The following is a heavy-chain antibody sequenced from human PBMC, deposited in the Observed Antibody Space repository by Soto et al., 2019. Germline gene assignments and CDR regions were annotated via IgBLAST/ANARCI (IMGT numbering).Heavy chain of an antibody. CDR1: GGSISSYY. CDR3: ARAHITIFGVVPSSPFDP. CDR2: IYYSGST. D-gene: IGHD3-3*01. Sequence: PSETLSLTCAVSGGSISSYYWSWIRQPPGKGLEWIGYIYYSGSTNYNPSLKSRVTISVDTFKNQFSLKLSSVTAADTAVYYCARAHITIFGVVPSSPFDPWGQGTLVTVSS. V-gene: IGHV4-59*01. J-gene: IGHJ5*02.